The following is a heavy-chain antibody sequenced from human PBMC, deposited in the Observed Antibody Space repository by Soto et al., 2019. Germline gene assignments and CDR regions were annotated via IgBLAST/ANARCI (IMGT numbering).Heavy chain of an antibody. J-gene: IGHJ4*02. CDR3: ARSSDYGDPVGYFDY. Sequence: PGESLKISCKGSGYSFTSYWIGWVRQMPGKGLEWMGIIYPGDSDTRYSPSFQGQVTISADKSISTAYLQWSSLKASDTAMYYCARSSDYGDPVGYFDYWGQGTLVTVS. D-gene: IGHD4-17*01. CDR2: IYPGDSDT. V-gene: IGHV5-51*01. CDR1: GYSFTSYW.